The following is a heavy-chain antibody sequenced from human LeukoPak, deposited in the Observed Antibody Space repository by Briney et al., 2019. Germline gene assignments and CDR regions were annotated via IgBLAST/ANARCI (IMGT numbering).Heavy chain of an antibody. V-gene: IGHV5-51*01. Sequence: GESLKISCMASGYSFKDYWIGWVRHMPGKGLEWMGIIFPYDSDTKYSPSFQGQVTISVDKSTSTAYLQGSGLDASDSGVYYCRSHGRAGCLVCTCFQSFHYYGMDVLGQGTTVTVSS. CDR3: RSHGRAGCLVCTCFQSFHYYGMDV. CDR1: GYSFKDYW. D-gene: IGHD2-15*01. CDR2: IFPYDSDT. J-gene: IGHJ6*02.